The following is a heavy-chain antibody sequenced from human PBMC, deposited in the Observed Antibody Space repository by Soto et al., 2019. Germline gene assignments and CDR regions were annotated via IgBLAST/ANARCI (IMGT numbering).Heavy chain of an antibody. D-gene: IGHD4-4*01. CDR1: GFTFSSYA. V-gene: IGHV3-64*01. CDR2: ISSNGGST. CDR3: ARDRLVTVTTPYYYYYMDV. Sequence: GGSLRLSCAASGFTFSSYAMHWVRQAPGKGLEYVSAISSNGGSTYYVKSVKGRFTISRDKSKNTVYLQMGSLRAEDMAVYYCARDRLVTVTTPYYYYYMDVWGKGTTVTVSS. J-gene: IGHJ6*03.